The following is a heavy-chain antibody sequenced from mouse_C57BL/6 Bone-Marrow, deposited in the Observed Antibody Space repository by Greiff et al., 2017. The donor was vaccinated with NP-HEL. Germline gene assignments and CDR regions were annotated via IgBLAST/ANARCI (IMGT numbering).Heavy chain of an antibody. V-gene: IGHV1-64*01. D-gene: IGHD1-1*01. Sequence: VQLQQSGAELVKPGASVKLSCKASGYTFTSYCMHWVKQRPGQGLEWIGMIHPNSGSTNYNEKFKSKATLTVDKSSSTAYMQLSSLTSEDSAVYYCAGLRSYSMDYWGQGTSVTVSS. CDR2: IHPNSGST. CDR1: GYTFTSYC. J-gene: IGHJ4*01. CDR3: AGLRSYSMDY.